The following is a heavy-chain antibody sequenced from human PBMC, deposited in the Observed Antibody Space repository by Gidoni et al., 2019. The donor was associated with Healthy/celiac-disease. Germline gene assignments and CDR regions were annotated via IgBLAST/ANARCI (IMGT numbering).Heavy chain of an antibody. CDR1: GFTFSSYS. Sequence: EVQLVESGGGLVKPGGSLRLSCAASGFTFSSYSMNWVRQAPGKGLEWVSSISSSSSYIYYADSVKGRFTISRDNAKNSLYLQMNSLRAEDTAVYYCARSPEEAYYFDYWGQGTLVTVSS. V-gene: IGHV3-21*01. J-gene: IGHJ4*02. CDR3: ARSPEEAYYFDY. CDR2: ISSSSSYI.